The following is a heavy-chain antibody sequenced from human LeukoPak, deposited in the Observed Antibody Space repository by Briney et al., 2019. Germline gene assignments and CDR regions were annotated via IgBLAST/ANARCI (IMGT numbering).Heavy chain of an antibody. CDR2: IGAYNGNT. Sequence: ASVKVSCKASGYTFTYYGVTWVRQAPGQGLEWLGWIGAYNGNTNYAQKLQGRVTTTTDTSTTTAYMELRRLTSDDTAVYYCARESVITPIGNLDYWGQGTLVTVSS. D-gene: IGHD4-23*01. CDR1: GYTFTYYG. V-gene: IGHV1-18*01. CDR3: ARESVITPIGNLDY. J-gene: IGHJ4*02.